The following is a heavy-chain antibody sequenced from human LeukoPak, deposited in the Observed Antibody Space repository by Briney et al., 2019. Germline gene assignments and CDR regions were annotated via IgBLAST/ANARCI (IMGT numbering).Heavy chain of an antibody. J-gene: IGHJ5*02. D-gene: IGHD2-15*01. Sequence: SETLSLTCTVSGGSISSGSYYWTWIRQPAGKGLEWIGRIYTTGSINYNPSLKSRVTISIDTSKNQFSLKLSSVTAADTAVYYCARHRCSGGSCYPMNWFDPWGQGTLVTVSS. CDR3: ARHRCSGGSCYPMNWFDP. CDR2: IYTTGSI. CDR1: GGSISSGSYY. V-gene: IGHV4-61*02.